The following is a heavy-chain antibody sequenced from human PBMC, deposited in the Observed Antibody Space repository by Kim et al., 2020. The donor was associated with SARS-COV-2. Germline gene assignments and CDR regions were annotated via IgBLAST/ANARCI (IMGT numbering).Heavy chain of an antibody. J-gene: IGHJ6*02. V-gene: IGHV4-39*01. D-gene: IGHD5-12*01. CDR2: IYYSGST. CDR3: ARHGGDGYNSYYYGMDV. Sequence: SETLSLTCTVSGGSISSSSYYWGWIRQPPGKGLEWIGSIYYSGSTYYNPSLKSRVTISVDTSKNQFSLKLISVTAADTAVNYCARHGGDGYNSYYYGMDVWGQGTTVTVSS. CDR1: GGSISSSSYY.